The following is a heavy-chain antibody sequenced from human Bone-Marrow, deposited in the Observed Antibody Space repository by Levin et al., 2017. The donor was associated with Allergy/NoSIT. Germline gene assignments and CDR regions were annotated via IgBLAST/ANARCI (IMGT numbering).Heavy chain of an antibody. CDR3: AGATATYLTGYYLGRVKYYYYGMDV. J-gene: IGHJ6*02. CDR2: INPNSGGT. V-gene: IGHV1-2*06. Sequence: PVASVKVSCKASGYTFTGYYMHWVRQAPGQGLEWMGRINPNSGGTNYAQKFQGRVTMTRDTSISTAYMELSRLRSDDTAVYYCAGATATYLTGYYLGRVKYYYYGMDVWGQGTTVTVSS. D-gene: IGHD3-9*01. CDR1: GYTFTGYY.